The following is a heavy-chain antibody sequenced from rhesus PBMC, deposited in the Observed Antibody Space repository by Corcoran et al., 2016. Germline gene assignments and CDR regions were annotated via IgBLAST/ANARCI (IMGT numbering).Heavy chain of an antibody. D-gene: IGHD6-25*01. CDR1: GFTFTTYG. V-gene: IGHV3-54*02. Sequence: EVQLVESGGGLVQPGGSLRLSCAASGFTFTTYGIHWVRQAPVKGLEWVAVISLDGRKKDYADSVNDRFTISRDNSNNILYLQMNNLKLEETAVYYCARDIAADGNWYFDLWGPGTPITISS. J-gene: IGHJ2*01. CDR3: ARDIAADGNWYFDL. CDR2: ISLDGRKK.